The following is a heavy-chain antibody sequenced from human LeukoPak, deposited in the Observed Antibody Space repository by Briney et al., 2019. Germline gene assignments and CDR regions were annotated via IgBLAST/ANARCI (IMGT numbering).Heavy chain of an antibody. D-gene: IGHD3-9*01. V-gene: IGHV3-74*01. CDR1: GFTFSSYW. CDR3: ARAGRGLRYFDWLTHDY. J-gene: IGHJ4*02. Sequence: QPGGSLRLSCAASGFTFSSYWMHWVRQAPGKGLMWVSRINSDGSGTNYADSVKGRFTISRDNAKNTVYLQMNSLRAEDTAVYYCARAGRGLRYFDWLTHDYWGQGTLVTVSS. CDR2: INSDGSGT.